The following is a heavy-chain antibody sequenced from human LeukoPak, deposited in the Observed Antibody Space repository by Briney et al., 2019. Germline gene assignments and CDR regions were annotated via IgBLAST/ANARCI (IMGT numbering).Heavy chain of an antibody. CDR2: MNTNTGHP. Sequence: ASVKVSCKASGYTFTSYDINWVRQATGQGLEWMGWMNTNTGHPTSAQGFTGRFVFSLDTSVSTTYLQISSLKAEDTAVYYCARGGGYWGAGLVYWGQGTLVSVSS. V-gene: IGHV7-4-1*02. CDR1: GYTFTSYD. D-gene: IGHD2-15*01. J-gene: IGHJ4*02. CDR3: ARGGGYWGAGLVY.